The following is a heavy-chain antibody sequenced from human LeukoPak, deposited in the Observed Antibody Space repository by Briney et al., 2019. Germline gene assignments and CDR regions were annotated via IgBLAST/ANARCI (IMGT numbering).Heavy chain of an antibody. D-gene: IGHD3-10*01. Sequence: GGSLRLSCAASGFTFSNYWMTWVRQAPGKGLEWVANIRQDGSERYYVDSVKGRFTISRDNAKKSLYLQMNSLRAEDTALYYCARYYDYGSGSYTFDYWGQGTLVTVSS. CDR1: GFTFSNYW. V-gene: IGHV3-7*05. CDR2: IRQDGSER. CDR3: ARYYDYGSGSYTFDY. J-gene: IGHJ4*02.